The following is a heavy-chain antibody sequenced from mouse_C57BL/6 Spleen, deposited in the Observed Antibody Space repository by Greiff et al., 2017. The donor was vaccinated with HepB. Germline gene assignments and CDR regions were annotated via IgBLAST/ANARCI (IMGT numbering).Heavy chain of an antibody. D-gene: IGHD1-1*01. Sequence: EVQLQQSGPELVKPGASVKIPCKASGYTFTDYNMDWVKQSHGKSLEWIGDINPNNGGTIYNQKFKGKATLTVDKSSSTAYMELRSLTSEDTAVYYCARRHYGSSYGYFDVWGTGTTVTVSS. CDR2: INPNNGGT. CDR1: GYTFTDYN. J-gene: IGHJ1*03. V-gene: IGHV1-18*01. CDR3: ARRHYGSSYGYFDV.